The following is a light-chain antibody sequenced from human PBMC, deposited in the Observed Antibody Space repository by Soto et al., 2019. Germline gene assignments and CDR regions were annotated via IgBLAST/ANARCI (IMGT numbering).Light chain of an antibody. CDR2: DVS. V-gene: IGLV2-14*01. Sequence: QSALTQPASVSGSPGQSIAISCTGTSSDVGGYNHVSWYQQHPGKVPKLIIVDVSNRPSGVSDRFSGSKSGNTASLSISGLQAEDEADYYCCSYTSSINRYVFGSGTKVTVL. CDR1: SSDVGGYNH. CDR3: CSYTSSINRYV. J-gene: IGLJ1*01.